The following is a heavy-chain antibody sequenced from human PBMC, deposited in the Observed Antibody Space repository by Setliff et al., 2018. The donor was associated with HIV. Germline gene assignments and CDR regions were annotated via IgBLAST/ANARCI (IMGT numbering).Heavy chain of an antibody. D-gene: IGHD3-10*01. CDR3: ARRIDNSGSFPDKNWFDT. J-gene: IGHJ5*02. V-gene: IGHV4-4*09. CDR2: IFTSGST. Sequence: PSETLSLTCTVSGGSISSYCWNWIRQHPGRGLEWIGYIFTSGSTKYNPSLQSRVTMSIDTSKNQFSLKLTSVTAADTAVYYCARRIDNSGSFPDKNWFDTWGQGSLVTVSS. CDR1: GGSISSYC.